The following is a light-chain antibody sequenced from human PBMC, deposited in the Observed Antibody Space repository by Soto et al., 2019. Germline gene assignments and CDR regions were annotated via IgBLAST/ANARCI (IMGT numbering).Light chain of an antibody. V-gene: IGKV4-1*01. CDR2: RAS. CDR3: QQYYSTPPT. J-gene: IGKJ1*01. Sequence: DIVMTQTPDSLAVSLGERPNINCKSSQGVLSSSNNKNYLAWYQQEPGQHPKMLIYRASTRESGVPDRFSGSGSGPDFTLTISSRQAEDFAVYYCQQYYSTPPTFGQGTKVVIK. CDR1: QGVLSSSNNKNY.